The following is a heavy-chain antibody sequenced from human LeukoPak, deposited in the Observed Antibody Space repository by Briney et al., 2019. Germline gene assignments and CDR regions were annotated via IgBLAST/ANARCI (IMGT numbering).Heavy chain of an antibody. D-gene: IGHD3-10*01. V-gene: IGHV3-73*01. J-gene: IGHJ4*02. CDR2: IRSKANSYAT. CDR3: ATYYYGSGRNFDY. CDR1: GFTFSGSA. Sequence: GGSLRLSCAASGFTFSGSAMHWVRQASGKGLEWVGRIRSKANSYATAYAASVKGRFTISRDDSKNTAYLQMNSLKTEDTAVYYCATYYYGSGRNFDYWGQGTLVTVSS.